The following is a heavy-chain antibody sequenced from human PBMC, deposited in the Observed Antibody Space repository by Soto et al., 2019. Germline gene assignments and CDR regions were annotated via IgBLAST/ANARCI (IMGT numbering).Heavy chain of an antibody. Sequence: PAWTQSMTGSAAVPTTSSHLLCCIRLPPGKGLEWIGYVYYSGSTNYNPSLKSRVTISVDTSKNQFSLKLSSVTAADTAVYYCARHQPLWLGGADAFDIWGQGTMLT. CDR2: VYYSGST. CDR3: ARHQPLWLGGADAFDI. J-gene: IGHJ3*02. V-gene: IGHV4-59*11. D-gene: IGHD3-10*01. CDR1: VPTTSSHL.